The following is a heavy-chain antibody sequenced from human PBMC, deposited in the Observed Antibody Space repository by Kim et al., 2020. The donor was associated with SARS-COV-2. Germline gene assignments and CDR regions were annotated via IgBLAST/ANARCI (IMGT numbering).Heavy chain of an antibody. CDR2: IYPGDSDT. Sequence: GESLKISCKGSGYSFTSYWIGWVRQMPGKGLEWMGIIYPGDSDTRYSPSFQGQVTISADKSISTAYLQWSSLKASDTAMYYCARPNDNTYDFWSGYYIWGQGTLVTVSS. D-gene: IGHD3-3*01. CDR1: GYSFTSYW. CDR3: ARPNDNTYDFWSGYYI. J-gene: IGHJ4*02. V-gene: IGHV5-51*01.